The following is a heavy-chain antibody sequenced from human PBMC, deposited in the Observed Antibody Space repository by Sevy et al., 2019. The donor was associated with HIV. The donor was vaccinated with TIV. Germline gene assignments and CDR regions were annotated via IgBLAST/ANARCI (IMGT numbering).Heavy chain of an antibody. CDR2: ISSRGTYK. CDR1: GFTFSNYA. V-gene: IGHV3-30*04. D-gene: IGHD3-16*01. J-gene: IGHJ4*02. Sequence: GGSLRLSCAASGFTFSNYAIHWVRQAPGKGLQWVALISSRGTYKYYADSMKGRLSISRDDSKNTVYLQMNSLRPEDTAIYYCARDRGEILSSAFDYWGQGTLVTVSS. CDR3: ARDRGEILSSAFDY.